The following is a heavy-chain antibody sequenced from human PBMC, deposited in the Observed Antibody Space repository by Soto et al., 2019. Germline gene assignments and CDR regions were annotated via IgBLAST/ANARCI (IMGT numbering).Heavy chain of an antibody. J-gene: IGHJ4*02. CDR2: MKSKADGGTT. CDR1: TITFNNAW. Sequence: EVQLVESGGGLVEPGGSLRLSCAVSTITFNNAWMSWDRQAPGKGLEWVGHMKSKADGGTTEYAAPVTGRFTISRDESKNTLYLQMDSLKIEDTAVYYCTTSVRFHGDYDYWGQGTLVTVSS. V-gene: IGHV3-15*01. D-gene: IGHD4-17*01. CDR3: TTSVRFHGDYDY.